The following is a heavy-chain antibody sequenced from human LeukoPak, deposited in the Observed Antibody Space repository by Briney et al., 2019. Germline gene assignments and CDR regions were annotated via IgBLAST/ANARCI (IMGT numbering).Heavy chain of an antibody. Sequence: PGGSLRLSCAASGFTFSSYAMHWVRQAPGKGLEWVAVISYDGSNKYYADSVKGRFTISRDNAKNSLYLQMNSLRAEDTAVYYCARLTGVPFIDYWGQGTLVTVSS. D-gene: IGHD7-27*01. V-gene: IGHV3-30*04. CDR3: ARLTGVPFIDY. J-gene: IGHJ4*02. CDR1: GFTFSSYA. CDR2: ISYDGSNK.